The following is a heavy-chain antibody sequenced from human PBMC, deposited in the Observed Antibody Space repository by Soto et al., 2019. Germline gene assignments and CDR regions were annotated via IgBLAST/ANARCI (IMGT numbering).Heavy chain of an antibody. Sequence: QVQLQESGPGLVKPSETLSLTCTVSGGSVSSGSYYWSWIRQPPGKGLEWIGYIYYSGSTNYNPSLQSRVTISVDTSKNQFSLKLSSVTAADTAVYYCAREVKIPGIAVAGTWFDPWGQGTLVTVSS. V-gene: IGHV4-61*01. J-gene: IGHJ5*02. CDR3: AREVKIPGIAVAGTWFDP. CDR2: IYYSGST. CDR1: GGSVSSGSYY. D-gene: IGHD6-19*01.